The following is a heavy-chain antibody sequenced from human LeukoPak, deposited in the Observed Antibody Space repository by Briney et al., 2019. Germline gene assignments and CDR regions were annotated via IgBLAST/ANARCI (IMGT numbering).Heavy chain of an antibody. D-gene: IGHD1-26*01. CDR1: GGSISSFY. V-gene: IGHV4-59*13. Sequence: PSETPSLTCTVSGGSISSFYRSWIRQPPGKGLEWIGYMYYGGSPNYNPSLKSRVITSLDTSKKQFSLKLNSVTTADTAAYYCVTGRYSYGWYDHWGQGILVIVSS. J-gene: IGHJ5*02. CDR2: MYYGGSP. CDR3: VTGRYSYGWYDH.